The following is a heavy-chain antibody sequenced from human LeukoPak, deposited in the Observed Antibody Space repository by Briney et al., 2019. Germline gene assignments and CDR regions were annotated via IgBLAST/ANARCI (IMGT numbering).Heavy chain of an antibody. CDR1: GGSISSYY. CDR2: IYYSGST. Sequence: SETLSLTCTVSGGSISSYYWSWIRQPPGKGLEWIGYIYYSGSTNYNPSLKSRVTISVDTSKNQFSLKLSSVTAADTAVYYCARHGRELLGVDYWGQGTLVTVSS. CDR3: ARHGRELLGVDY. D-gene: IGHD1-26*01. J-gene: IGHJ4*02. V-gene: IGHV4-59*08.